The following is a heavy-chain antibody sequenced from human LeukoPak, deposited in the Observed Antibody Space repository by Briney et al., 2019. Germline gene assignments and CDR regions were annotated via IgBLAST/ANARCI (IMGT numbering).Heavy chain of an antibody. CDR1: GYTFTGYY. CDR3: ARGTSIAAAGTGVDY. Sequence: ASVKVSCKASGYTFTGYYMHWVRQAPGQGLEWVGWINPDSGGTNYAQKFQGRVTMTRDMSTSTVYMELSSLRSEDTAVYYCARGTSIAAAGTGVDYWGQGTLVTVSS. J-gene: IGHJ4*02. V-gene: IGHV1-2*02. CDR2: INPDSGGT. D-gene: IGHD6-13*01.